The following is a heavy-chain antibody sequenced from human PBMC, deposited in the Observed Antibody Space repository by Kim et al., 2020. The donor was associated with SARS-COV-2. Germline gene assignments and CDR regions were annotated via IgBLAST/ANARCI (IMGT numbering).Heavy chain of an antibody. CDR3: ARALGGGWFDS. D-gene: IGHD3-10*01. CDR1: GFTFSEFW. Sequence: GGSLRLSCVASGFTFSEFWMTWVRRAPGKGLESVANIKNEGTETYYVDSMKGRFTIPRDNARNSLYLQVNSLRAEDTALYYCARALGGGWFDSWGQGTLVTVSS. CDR2: IKNEGTET. J-gene: IGHJ5*01. V-gene: IGHV3-7*01.